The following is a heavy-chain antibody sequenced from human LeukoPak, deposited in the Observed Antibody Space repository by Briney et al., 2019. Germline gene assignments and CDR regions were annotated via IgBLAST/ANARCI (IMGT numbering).Heavy chain of an antibody. CDR3: ARVLQYGDYGGFGY. CDR2: IFLSGGEI. J-gene: IGHJ4*02. V-gene: IGHV3-23*01. D-gene: IGHD4-17*01. Sequence: GGSLRLSCAASGFTFSTFAMIWVRQPPGKGLEWVSSIFLSGGEIHYADSVRGRFTISRDNSKSTLYLEMNRLRALDTAVYYCARVLQYGDYGGFGYWGQGTLVTVSS. CDR1: GFTFSTFA.